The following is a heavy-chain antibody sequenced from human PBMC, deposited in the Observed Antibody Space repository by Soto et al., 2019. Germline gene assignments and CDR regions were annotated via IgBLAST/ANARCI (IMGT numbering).Heavy chain of an antibody. D-gene: IGHD3-10*01. Sequence: QVQLVQSGAEVKKPGASVKVSCKASGYTFTSNGISWVRQAPGQGLEWMGWISAYNGNTNYAQKLQDRVTMTTDTSTRTAYMELRSLRSDATAVYYSAREGGRFATFDHWGQGTLVTVSS. CDR3: AREGGRFATFDH. CDR1: GYTFTSNG. CDR2: ISAYNGNT. V-gene: IGHV1-18*01. J-gene: IGHJ5*02.